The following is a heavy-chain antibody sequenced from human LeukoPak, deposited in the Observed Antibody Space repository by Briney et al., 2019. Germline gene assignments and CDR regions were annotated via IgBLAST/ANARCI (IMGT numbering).Heavy chain of an antibody. J-gene: IGHJ4*02. CDR1: GYALTELS. Sequence: ASVKVSCKVSGYALTELSMHWVRQAPGKGLEWMGGFDPEDGETIYAQKSQGRVTMTEDTSTDTAYMELSSLRSEDTAVYYCATDYGDYHGAIDYWGQGTLVTVSS. CDR2: FDPEDGET. D-gene: IGHD4-17*01. CDR3: ATDYGDYHGAIDY. V-gene: IGHV1-24*01.